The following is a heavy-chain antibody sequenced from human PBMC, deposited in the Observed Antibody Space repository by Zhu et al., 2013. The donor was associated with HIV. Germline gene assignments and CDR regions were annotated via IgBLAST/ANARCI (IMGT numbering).Heavy chain of an antibody. Sequence: QVQLQQWGAGLLKPSETLSLTCAVYGGSFSGYYWSWIRQPPGKGLEWIGEINHSGSTNYNPSLKSRVTISVDTSKNQFSLKLSSVTAADTAVYYCARPSSGYYRYYMDVWGKGTTVTVSS. CDR2: INHSGST. CDR1: GGSFSGYY. CDR3: ARPSSGYYRYYMDV. V-gene: IGHV4-34*01. D-gene: IGHD3-22*01. J-gene: IGHJ6*03.